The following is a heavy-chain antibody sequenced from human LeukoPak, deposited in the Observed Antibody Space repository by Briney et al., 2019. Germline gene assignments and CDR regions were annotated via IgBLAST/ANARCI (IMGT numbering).Heavy chain of an antibody. D-gene: IGHD1-26*01. CDR2: ISWNSGSI. J-gene: IGHJ3*02. V-gene: IGHV3-9*03. Sequence: GGSLRLSCAASGFTFDDYAMHWVRQAPGKGLEWVSGISWNSGSIGYADSVKGRFTISRDNAKNSLYLQMNSLRAEDMALYYCAKDQTASIVGATQGAFDIWGQGTMVTVSS. CDR3: AKDQTASIVGATQGAFDI. CDR1: GFTFDDYA.